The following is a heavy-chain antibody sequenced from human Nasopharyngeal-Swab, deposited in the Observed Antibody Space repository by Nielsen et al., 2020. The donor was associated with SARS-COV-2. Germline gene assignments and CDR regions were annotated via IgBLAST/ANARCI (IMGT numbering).Heavy chain of an antibody. CDR1: GGSISNGGYS. J-gene: IGHJ3*02. V-gene: IGHV4-30-2*01. D-gene: IGHD1/OR15-1a*01. CDR3: ARGTTFQDAFDI. Sequence: SETLSLTCAVSGGSISNGGYSWSWIRQPPGKGLEWIGYIYHSGSTYYNPSLKSRVTISVDRSKNQFSLKLSSVTAADTAVYYCARGTTFQDAFDIWGQGTMVTVSS. CDR2: IYHSGST.